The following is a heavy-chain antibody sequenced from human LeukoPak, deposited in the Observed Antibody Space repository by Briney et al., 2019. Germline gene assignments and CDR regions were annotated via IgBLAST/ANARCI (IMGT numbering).Heavy chain of an antibody. CDR1: GGSISSGGYY. CDR2: IYHSGST. J-gene: IGHJ4*02. Sequence: PSETLSLTCTVSGGSISSGGYYWSWNRQPPGKGLEWIGYIYHSGSTYYSPSLKSRVTISVDRSKNQFSLKLSSVTAADTAVYYCARASSSWYGHYFDYWGQGTLVTVSS. D-gene: IGHD6-13*01. V-gene: IGHV4-30-2*01. CDR3: ARASSSWYGHYFDY.